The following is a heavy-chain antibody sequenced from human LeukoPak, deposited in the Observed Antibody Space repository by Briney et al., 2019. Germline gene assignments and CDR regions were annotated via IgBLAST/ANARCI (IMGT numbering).Heavy chain of an antibody. CDR3: ARGGPRYDFWSGYPAEGY. D-gene: IGHD3-3*01. V-gene: IGHV3-30-3*01. CDR1: GFTFSSYA. Sequence: GGSLRLSCAASGFTFSSYAMHWVRQAPGKGLEWVAVISYDGSNKYYADSVKGRFTISRDNSKNTLYLQMNSLRAEDTAVYYCARGGPRYDFWSGYPAEGYWGQGTLVTVSS. J-gene: IGHJ4*02. CDR2: ISYDGSNK.